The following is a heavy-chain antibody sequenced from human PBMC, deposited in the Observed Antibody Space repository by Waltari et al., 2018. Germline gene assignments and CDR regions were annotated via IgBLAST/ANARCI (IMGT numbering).Heavy chain of an antibody. Sequence: QVQLQESGPGLVKPSEHLTLTCSVFGGSISSGNYYWTWVRLPAGKAPEWIGRMHGSGRSVYNPSLRSRVSMSIDTSKNQFSLKLISVTAEDTAVYFCARDVGDTAMARPNYFDYWGQGTLVTVSS. CDR3: ARDVGDTAMARPNYFDY. V-gene: IGHV4-61*02. CDR2: MHGSGRS. CDR1: GGSISSGNYY. J-gene: IGHJ4*02. D-gene: IGHD5-18*01.